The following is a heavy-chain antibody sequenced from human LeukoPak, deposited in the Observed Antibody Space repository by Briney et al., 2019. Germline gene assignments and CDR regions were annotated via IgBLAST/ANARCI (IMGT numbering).Heavy chain of an antibody. J-gene: IGHJ4*02. Sequence: PSETLSLTCAVYGGSFSGYYWSWIRQPPGKGLEWIGEINHSGSTNYNPSPKSRVTISVDTSKNQFSLKLSSVTAADTAVYYCARASFGIAVAGYGYWGQGTLVTVSS. CDR3: ARASFGIAVAGYGY. D-gene: IGHD6-19*01. CDR2: INHSGST. V-gene: IGHV4-34*01. CDR1: GGSFSGYY.